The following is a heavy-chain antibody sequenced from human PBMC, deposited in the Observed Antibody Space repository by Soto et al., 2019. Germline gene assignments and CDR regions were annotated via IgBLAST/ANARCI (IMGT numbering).Heavy chain of an antibody. Sequence: QVQLVQSGAEVKKPGASVKVSCKASGYTFTSYGISWVRQAPGQGLEWMGWISAYNGNTDYAQKRQGRVTMITDTSTSIAYMELRRLRSADTAGYYCARVGVVVAAGDYWGQGTLVTVSS. D-gene: IGHD2-15*01. V-gene: IGHV1-18*01. J-gene: IGHJ4*02. CDR1: GYTFTSYG. CDR3: ARVGVVVAAGDY. CDR2: ISAYNGNT.